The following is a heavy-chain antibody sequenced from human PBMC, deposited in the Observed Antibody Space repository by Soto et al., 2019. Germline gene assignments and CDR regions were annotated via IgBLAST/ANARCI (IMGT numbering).Heavy chain of an antibody. Sequence: QVQLVESGGGVVQPGRSLRLSCAASGFPFSKYGMHWVRQAPGKGLEWVAIKWYDGSKKYNGDSVKAPFTISRDNSKDTLFLQMNSLRADDTAMYYCARLGGSGGDSIEHWGQGTLVTVSS. CDR2: KWYDGSKK. V-gene: IGHV3-33*01. CDR3: ARLGGSGGDSIEH. CDR1: GFPFSKYG. D-gene: IGHD3-10*01. J-gene: IGHJ4*02.